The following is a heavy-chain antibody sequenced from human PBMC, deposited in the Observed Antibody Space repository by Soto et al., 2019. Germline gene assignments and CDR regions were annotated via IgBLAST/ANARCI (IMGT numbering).Heavy chain of an antibody. V-gene: IGHV3-9*01. Sequence: SLRLSCIASGFIFDDYAIHWVRQAPGKGLEWVSGNDWNRATTGYADSVKGRFTLSRDNARNSVLLQMNSLRSEDTARYYCLKHVGSRHYDFNNFDSWGPGALLTVSS. D-gene: IGHD3-3*01. CDR1: GFIFDDYA. CDR2: NDWNRATT. CDR3: LKHVGSRHYDFNNFDS. J-gene: IGHJ4*01.